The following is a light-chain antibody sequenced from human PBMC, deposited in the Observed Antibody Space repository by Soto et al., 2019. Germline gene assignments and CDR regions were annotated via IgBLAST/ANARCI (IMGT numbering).Light chain of an antibody. CDR2: GNS. V-gene: IGLV1-40*01. Sequence: QPVLTQPPSVSGAPGQRVTLSCTGRSSNIGAGYAVPWYQQLPGTAPKLLIYGNSNRPSGVPDRFSGSKSGTSASLAITGLQAEEEADYYCQSYDSSLSGHVVFGGGTKLTVL. J-gene: IGLJ2*01. CDR3: QSYDSSLSGHVV. CDR1: SSNIGAGYA.